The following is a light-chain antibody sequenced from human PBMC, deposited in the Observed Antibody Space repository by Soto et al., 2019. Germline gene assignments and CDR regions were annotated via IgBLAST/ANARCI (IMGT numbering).Light chain of an antibody. V-gene: IGKV3-20*01. CDR1: QSVSSSY. Sequence: EIVLTQSPGTLSFSPGERSTLSCRSSQSVSSSYLAWYQQKPGQAPRLFIYAASIRATGIPDRFSGSGSGTDFTLTISSLEPEDFAVYYCQQYGLSPRTFGRGTKVDIK. CDR3: QQYGLSPRT. CDR2: AAS. J-gene: IGKJ1*01.